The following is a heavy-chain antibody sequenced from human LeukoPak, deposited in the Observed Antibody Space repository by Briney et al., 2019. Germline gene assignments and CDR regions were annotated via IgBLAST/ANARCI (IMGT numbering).Heavy chain of an antibody. D-gene: IGHD1-26*01. J-gene: IGHJ4*02. CDR3: AKEPYSGSQLLDY. CDR1: GFTFSSHA. V-gene: IGHV3-23*01. Sequence: GGSLRLSCAASGFTFSSHAMSWVRQAPGEGLEWVSAISTSGGSTYYADSVKGRFTISRDNSKNTLYLQMNGLRAEDTAVYYCAKEPYSGSQLLDYWGQGTLVTVSS. CDR2: ISTSGGST.